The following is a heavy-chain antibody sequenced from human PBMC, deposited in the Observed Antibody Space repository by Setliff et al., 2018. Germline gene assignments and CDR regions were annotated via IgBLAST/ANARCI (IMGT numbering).Heavy chain of an antibody. CDR1: GGTFSNYC. J-gene: IGHJ6*03. CDR2: IMPKFGTP. Sequence: KVSCKASGGTFSNYCISWVRQAPGQGLEWMGGIMPKFGTPNRSQKFQGRVTITADESTSTAYMELSGLTSEDTAVYYCASHFLTVMKYYYYMDVWGKGTKVTVSS. D-gene: IGHD5-18*01. V-gene: IGHV1-69*01. CDR3: ASHFLTVMKYYYYMDV.